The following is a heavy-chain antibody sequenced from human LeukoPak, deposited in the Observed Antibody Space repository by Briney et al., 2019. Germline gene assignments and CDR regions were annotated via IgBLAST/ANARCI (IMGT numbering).Heavy chain of an antibody. D-gene: IGHD6-19*01. CDR3: ARTLPYSSGWYEAEYYFDY. V-gene: IGHV4-34*01. CDR2: INHSGST. CDR1: GGSFSGYY. Sequence: SETLSPTCAVYGGSFSGYYWSWIRQPPGKGLEWIGEINHSGSTNYNPSLKSRVTISVDTSKNQFSLKLSSVTAADTAVYYCARTLPYSSGWYEAEYYFDYWGQGALVTVSS. J-gene: IGHJ4*02.